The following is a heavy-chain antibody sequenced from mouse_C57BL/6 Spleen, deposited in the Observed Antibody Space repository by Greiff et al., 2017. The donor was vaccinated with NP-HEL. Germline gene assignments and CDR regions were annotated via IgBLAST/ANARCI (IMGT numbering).Heavy chain of an antibody. V-gene: IGHV1-55*01. CDR3: ARSGYYGSSYAWFAY. Sequence: QVHVKQPGAELVKPGASVKMSCKASGYTFTSYWITWVKQRPGQGLEWIGDIYPGSGSTNYNEKFKSKATLTVDTSSSTAYMKLSSLTSEDSAVYYCARSGYYGSSYAWFAYWGQGTLVTVSA. CDR2: IYPGSGST. D-gene: IGHD1-1*01. J-gene: IGHJ3*01. CDR1: GYTFTSYW.